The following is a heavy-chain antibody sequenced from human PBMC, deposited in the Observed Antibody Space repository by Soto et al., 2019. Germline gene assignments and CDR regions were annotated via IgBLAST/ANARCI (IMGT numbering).Heavy chain of an antibody. CDR2: TYYRSKWYN. CDR1: GDSVSSNSAA. Sequence: QVQLQQSGPGLVKPSQTLSLTCAISGDSVSSNSAAWNWLRQSPSRGLEWLGRTYYRSKWYNDYAVSVKSRITINPDTSKNQFSLQLNSVTPEDTAVYYCARTEFIAARPRSWYFDLWGRGTLVTVSS. V-gene: IGHV6-1*01. J-gene: IGHJ2*01. CDR3: ARTEFIAARPRSWYFDL. D-gene: IGHD6-6*01.